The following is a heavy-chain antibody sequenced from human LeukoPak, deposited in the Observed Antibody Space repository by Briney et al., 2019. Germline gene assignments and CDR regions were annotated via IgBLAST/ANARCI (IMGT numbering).Heavy chain of an antibody. V-gene: IGHV3-73*01. D-gene: IGHD4-17*01. Sequence: GGSLRLSCAASGFTFSGSAIHWVRQASGKGLEWVGRIKSKAAIYATAYAASVKGRFTISRDDSENTAYLQMNSLKTEDTAVYYCTTYGDYAPGSDYWGQGTLVIVSS. J-gene: IGHJ4*02. CDR1: GFTFSGSA. CDR3: TTYGDYAPGSDY. CDR2: IKSKAAIYAT.